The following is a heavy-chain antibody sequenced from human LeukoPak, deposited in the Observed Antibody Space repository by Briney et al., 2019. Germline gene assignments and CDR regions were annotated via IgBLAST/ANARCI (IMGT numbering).Heavy chain of an antibody. Sequence: SETLPLTCTGSISSRIYYWGWIRQPPGKGLEWIGSIYYSGSTYANPSLKSRVTISIDTSKNQFSLRMTSMTAADTAVYYCARTPVSSSSYFFDYWAQGTLVTVSS. CDR3: ARTPVSSSSYFFDY. CDR2: IYYSGST. V-gene: IGHV4-39*07. J-gene: IGHJ4*02. D-gene: IGHD6-13*01. CDR1: SISSRIYY.